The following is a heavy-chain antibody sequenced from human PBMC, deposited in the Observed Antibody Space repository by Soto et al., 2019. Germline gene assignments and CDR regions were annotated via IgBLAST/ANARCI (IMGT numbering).Heavy chain of an antibody. CDR2: ISAFNGDT. CDR3: AREAGWQRMVPYD. D-gene: IGHD6-25*01. J-gene: IGHJ4*02. CDR1: GYTFTSYG. V-gene: IGHV1-18*04. Sequence: QVQLVQSGTEVKKPGASVNVSCKAFGYTFTSYGFSWVRQVPGQGLEWVGWISAFNGDTQYAQTMKGRLTVTKDTSTTTVHMEMRSLPPADTAVYYCAREAGWQRMVPYDWGQGTRVNVS.